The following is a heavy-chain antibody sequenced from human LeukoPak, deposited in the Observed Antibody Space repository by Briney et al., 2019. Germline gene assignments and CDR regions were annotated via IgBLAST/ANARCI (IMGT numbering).Heavy chain of an antibody. D-gene: IGHD3-10*01. CDR3: ARVYYYGSGSYYPDI. CDR1: GFTFSSYW. V-gene: IGHV3-74*01. J-gene: IGHJ3*02. Sequence: GGSLRLSCAASGFTFSSYWMHWVRQAPGKGLVWVSRINSDGSSTSYADSVKGRFTISRDNAKNTLYLQMNSLRAEDTAVYYCARVYYYGSGSYYPDIWGQGTMVNVSS. CDR2: INSDGSST.